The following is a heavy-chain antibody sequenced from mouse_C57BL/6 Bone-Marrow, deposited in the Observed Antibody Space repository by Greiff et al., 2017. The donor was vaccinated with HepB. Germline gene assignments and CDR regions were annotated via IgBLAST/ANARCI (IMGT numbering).Heavy chain of an antibody. CDR3: TGRTTVAPYAMDY. Sequence: EVKLMESGGGLVQPGGSMKLSCVASGFTFSNYWMNWVRQSPEKGLEWVAQIRLKSDNYATHYAESVKGRFTISRDDSKSSVYLQMNNLRAEDTGIYYCTGRTTVAPYAMDYWGQGTSVTVSS. CDR1: GFTFSNYW. J-gene: IGHJ4*01. V-gene: IGHV6-3*01. D-gene: IGHD1-1*01. CDR2: IRLKSDNYAT.